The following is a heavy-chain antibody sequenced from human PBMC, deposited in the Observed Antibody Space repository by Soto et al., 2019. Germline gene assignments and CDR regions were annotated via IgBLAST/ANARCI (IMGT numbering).Heavy chain of an antibody. CDR2: INPNSGGT. D-gene: IGHD6-13*01. J-gene: IGHJ5*02. Sequence: ASVKVSCTASGYNFNTFDIYWVRQATGHGLEWMGWINPNSGGTNYAQKFQGRVTMTRDTSISTAYMELSRLRSDDTAVYYCARDSGYSSSWYWFDPWGQGTLVTVSS. V-gene: IGHV1-2*02. CDR1: GYNFNTFD. CDR3: ARDSGYSSSWYWFDP.